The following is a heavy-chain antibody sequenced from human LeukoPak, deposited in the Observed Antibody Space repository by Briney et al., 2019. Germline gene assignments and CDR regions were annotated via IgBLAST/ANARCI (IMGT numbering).Heavy chain of an antibody. V-gene: IGHV3-23*01. J-gene: IGHJ3*02. CDR2: IRGSGGST. CDR1: GFTFSSYS. D-gene: IGHD1-26*01. Sequence: GGSLRLSCAASGFTFSSYSMSWVRQAPGKGLGWVSAIRGSGGSTYYADSVKGRVTISRDNSKHTVYLQMNSLRAEDTAVHYCTTAGSYFTTPLDIWGQGTMVNVSS. CDR3: TTAGSYFTTPLDI.